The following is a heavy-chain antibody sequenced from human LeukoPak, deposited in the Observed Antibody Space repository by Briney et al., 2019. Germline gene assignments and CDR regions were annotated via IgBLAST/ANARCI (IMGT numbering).Heavy chain of an antibody. CDR3: ARADCSGSTCYLRRSWFDP. D-gene: IGHD2-2*01. J-gene: IGHJ5*02. Sequence: GRSLRLSCAASGFRLSDYDMNWVRQAPGKGLEWVSSISTGSRYIYYAYSVKGRFTISRDDAKNSLYLQMDYLRAEDTAVYYCARADCSGSTCYLRRSWFDPWGQGTLVTVSS. CDR1: GFRLSDYD. CDR2: ISTGSRYI. V-gene: IGHV3-21*01.